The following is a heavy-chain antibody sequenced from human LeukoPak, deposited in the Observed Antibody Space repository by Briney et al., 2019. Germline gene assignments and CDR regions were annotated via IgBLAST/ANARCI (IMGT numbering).Heavy chain of an antibody. J-gene: IGHJ4*02. CDR3: ASARDTAMAFFDY. Sequence: SETLSLTCTVSGGSISSSNWWSWVRQPPGKGLEWIGEIYHSGSTNYNPSLKSRVTISVDKSKNQFSLKLSSVTAADTAVYYCASARDTAMAFFDYWGQGTLVTVSS. D-gene: IGHD5-18*01. V-gene: IGHV4-4*02. CDR2: IYHSGST. CDR1: GGSISSSNW.